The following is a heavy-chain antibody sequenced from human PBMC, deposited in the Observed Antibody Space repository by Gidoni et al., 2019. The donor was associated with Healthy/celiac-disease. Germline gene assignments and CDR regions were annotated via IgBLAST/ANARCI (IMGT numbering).Heavy chain of an antibody. CDR1: GFTFSDTS. V-gene: IGHV3-72*01. CDR2: TRNKANSYTT. D-gene: IGHD1-26*01. J-gene: IGHJ3*02. CDR3: ARDIDVGATVSGDAFDI. Sequence: EVKLVESGGGLVQPGGSLRLSCADSGFTFSDTSMRWVRQAPGKGLEWVGRTRNKANSYTTEYAASVKGRFTISSDDSKYSLYLQMNSLKSEDTAVYYCARDIDVGATVSGDAFDIWVQVTMVTVSS.